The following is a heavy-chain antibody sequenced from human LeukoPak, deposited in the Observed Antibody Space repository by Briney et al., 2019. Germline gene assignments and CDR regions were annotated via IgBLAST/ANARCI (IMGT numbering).Heavy chain of an antibody. J-gene: IGHJ4*02. Sequence: SETLSLTCTVSGGSISSGGYYWSWIRQPPGKGLEWIGYIYHSGSTYYNPFLKSRVTISVDRSKNQFSLKLSSVTAADTAVYYCARGYYYGSGSYSYYFDYWGQGTLVTVSS. D-gene: IGHD3-10*01. V-gene: IGHV4-30-2*01. CDR1: GGSISSGGYY. CDR2: IYHSGST. CDR3: ARGYYYGSGSYSYYFDY.